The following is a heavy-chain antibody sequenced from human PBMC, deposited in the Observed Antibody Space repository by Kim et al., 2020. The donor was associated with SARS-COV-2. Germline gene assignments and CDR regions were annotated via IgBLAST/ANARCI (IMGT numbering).Heavy chain of an antibody. CDR1: GFTFSSYA. Sequence: GGSLRLSCAASGFTFSSYAMHWVRQAPGKGLEWVAVISYDGSNKYYADSVKGRFTISRDNSKNTLYLQMNSLRAEDTAVYYCASLPRAGVVYAFDIWGQGTMVTVSS. D-gene: IGHD2-15*01. CDR2: ISYDGSNK. CDR3: ASLPRAGVVYAFDI. J-gene: IGHJ3*02. V-gene: IGHV3-30-3*01.